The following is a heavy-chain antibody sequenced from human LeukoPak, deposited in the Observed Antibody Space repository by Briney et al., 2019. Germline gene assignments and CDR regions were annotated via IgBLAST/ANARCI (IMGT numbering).Heavy chain of an antibody. CDR3: ARGGDYDFWSGYSPAYYYYMDV. Sequence: GGSLRLSCAASGFTFSSYAMSWVRQAPGKVLELVSAISGSGGSTYYADSVKGRFTISRDNSQNTLYLQMSSLRAEDTAVYYCARGGDYDFWSGYSPAYYYYMDVWGKGTTVTVSS. CDR1: GFTFSSYA. D-gene: IGHD3-3*01. J-gene: IGHJ6*03. V-gene: IGHV3-23*01. CDR2: ISGSGGST.